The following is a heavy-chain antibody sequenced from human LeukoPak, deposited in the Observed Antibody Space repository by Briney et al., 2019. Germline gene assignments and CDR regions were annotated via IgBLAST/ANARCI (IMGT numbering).Heavy chain of an antibody. Sequence: PSETLSLTCAVYGGSFSGYYWSWIRQPPGKGLEWIGEINHSGSTNYNPSLKSRVTISVDTSKNQFSLKLSSVTAADTAVYYCARGYRYYDFWSGYQNWFDPWGQGTLVTVSS. V-gene: IGHV4-34*01. CDR2: INHSGST. D-gene: IGHD3-3*01. J-gene: IGHJ5*02. CDR3: ARGYRYYDFWSGYQNWFDP. CDR1: GGSFSGYY.